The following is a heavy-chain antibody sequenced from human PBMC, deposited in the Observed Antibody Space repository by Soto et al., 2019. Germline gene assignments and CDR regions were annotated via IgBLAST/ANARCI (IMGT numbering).Heavy chain of an antibody. Sequence: GGSLRLSCAASGFTFSSYAMSWVRQAPGKGLEWVSAISGSGGSTYYADSVKGRFTISRDNSKNTLYLQMNSLRAADTAVYYCARASMVPASPWFDPWGQGTLVTVSS. CDR2: ISGSGGST. CDR1: GFTFSSYA. CDR3: ARASMVPASPWFDP. J-gene: IGHJ5*02. D-gene: IGHD3-10*01. V-gene: IGHV3-23*01.